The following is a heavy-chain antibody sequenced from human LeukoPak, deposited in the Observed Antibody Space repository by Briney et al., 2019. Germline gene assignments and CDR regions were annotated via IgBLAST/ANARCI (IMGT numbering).Heavy chain of an antibody. CDR1: GFPIRNYW. CDR3: ARLLGTVTTFDP. CDR2: ISPDASVK. V-gene: IGHV3-7*02. J-gene: IGHJ3*01. Sequence: GGSLRLSCAASGFPIRNYWLSWVRQAPGKGLEWVASISPDASVKHYVDSVKGRFTISRDNAENSLSLQMGSLRADDTALYYCARLLGTVTTFDPWGQGTVVTVSS. D-gene: IGHD7-27*01.